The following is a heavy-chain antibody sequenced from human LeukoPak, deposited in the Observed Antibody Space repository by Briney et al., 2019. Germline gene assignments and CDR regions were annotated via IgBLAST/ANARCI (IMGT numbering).Heavy chain of an antibody. J-gene: IGHJ4*02. CDR3: AREDTDIVVVPAANHFDY. V-gene: IGHV3-21*01. Sequence: GGSLRLSCAASGFTFSSYSMNWVRQAPGKGLEWVSSISSSSSYIYYADSVKGRFTISRGDAKNSLYLQMNSLRAEDTAVYYCAREDTDIVVVPAANHFDYWGQGTLVTVSS. D-gene: IGHD2-2*01. CDR1: GFTFSSYS. CDR2: ISSSSSYI.